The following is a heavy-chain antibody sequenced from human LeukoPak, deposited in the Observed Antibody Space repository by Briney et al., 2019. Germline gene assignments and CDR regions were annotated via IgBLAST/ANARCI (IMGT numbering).Heavy chain of an antibody. Sequence: SQTLSLTCTVSGDSISSGSYYWTWIRQPAGKGLEWIGRIYTSGSTINNPSLKNTNYKPSLKSRLTMSVDRSKNQFSLKMTSVTAADTAMYYCARDTALWTFDIWGQETMVTVSS. V-gene: IGHV4-61*02. CDR2: IYTSGSTINNPSLKNT. CDR3: ARDTALWTFDI. J-gene: IGHJ3*02. D-gene: IGHD2-21*02. CDR1: GDSISSGSYY.